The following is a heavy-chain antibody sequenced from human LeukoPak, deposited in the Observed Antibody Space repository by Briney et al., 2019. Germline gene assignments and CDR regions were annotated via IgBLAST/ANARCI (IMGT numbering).Heavy chain of an antibody. CDR2: IRYDGSNK. J-gene: IGHJ5*02. D-gene: IGHD3-10*01. V-gene: IGHV3-30*02. CDR3: ARGVWFDP. CDR1: GFTFSSYG. Sequence: GGSLRLSCAASGFTFSSYGMHWVRQAPGKGLEWVAFIRYDGSNKYHADSVKGRFTISRDNAKNSLYLQMNSLRAEDTAVYYCARGVWFDPWGQGTLVTVSS.